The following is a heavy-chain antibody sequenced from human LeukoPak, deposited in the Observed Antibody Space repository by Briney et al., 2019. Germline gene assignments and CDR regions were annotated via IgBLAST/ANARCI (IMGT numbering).Heavy chain of an antibody. CDR1: GFTFSSYA. CDR2: ISYDGSNK. V-gene: IGHV3-30-3*01. D-gene: IGHD3-10*01. CDR3: ARGGYGSGSYLDY. J-gene: IGHJ4*02. Sequence: GGSLRLSCAASGFTFSSYAMHWVRQAPGKGLEWVAVISYDGSNKYYADSAKGRFTISRDNSKNTLYLQMYSLRAEDTAVYYCARGGYGSGSYLDYWGQGTLVTVSS.